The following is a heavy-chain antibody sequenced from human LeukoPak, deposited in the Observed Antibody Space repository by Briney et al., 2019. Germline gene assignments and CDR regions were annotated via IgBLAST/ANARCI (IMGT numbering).Heavy chain of an antibody. CDR3: ARGRRIVVVPAATTTKFDY. D-gene: IGHD2-2*01. Sequence: AASVKVSCKASGYTFTGYYMHWVRQAPGQGLEWMGWINPNSGGTNYAQKFQGRVTMTRDTSISTAYMELSRLRSDDTVVYYCARGRRIVVVPAATTTKFDYWGQGTLVTVSS. CDR1: GYTFTGYY. J-gene: IGHJ4*02. CDR2: INPNSGGT. V-gene: IGHV1-2*02.